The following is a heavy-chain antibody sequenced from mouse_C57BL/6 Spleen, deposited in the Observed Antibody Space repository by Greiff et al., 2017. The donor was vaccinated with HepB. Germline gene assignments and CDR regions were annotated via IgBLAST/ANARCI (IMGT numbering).Heavy chain of an antibody. CDR2: INPSTGGT. D-gene: IGHD3-2*02. V-gene: IGHV1-42*01. CDR1: GYSFTGYY. J-gene: IGHJ3*01. CDR3: ARSATDSSGSFAY. Sequence: EVMLVESGPELVKPGASVKISCKASGYSFTGYYMNWVKQSPEKSLEWIGEINPSTGGTNYNQKFKAKATLTVDKSSNTAYMQLKSLTSEDSAVYDFARSATDSSGSFAYWGQGTLVTVSA.